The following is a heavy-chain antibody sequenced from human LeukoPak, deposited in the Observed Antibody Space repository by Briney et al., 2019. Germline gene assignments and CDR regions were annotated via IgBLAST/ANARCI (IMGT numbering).Heavy chain of an antibody. CDR1: GFTFNTYA. CDR3: AELGITMIGGV. D-gene: IGHD3-10*02. CDR2: ISDSGGSA. J-gene: IGHJ6*04. V-gene: IGHV3-23*01. Sequence: GGSLRLSCAASGFTFNTYAMSWVRQAPGKGLEWVSAISDSGGSAYYADSVKGRFTISRDNSKNTLFLQMNSLRAEDTAVYYCAELGITMIGGVWGKGTTVTISS.